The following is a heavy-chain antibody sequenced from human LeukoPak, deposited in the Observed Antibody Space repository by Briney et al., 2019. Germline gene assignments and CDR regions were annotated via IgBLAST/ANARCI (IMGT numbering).Heavy chain of an antibody. CDR1: GYTFTSYD. CDR3: ARSSFIAAAGYFY. V-gene: IGHV1-8*01. CDR2: MNPNSGNT. D-gene: IGHD6-13*01. J-gene: IGHJ4*02. Sequence: ASVKVSCKASGYTFTSYDTNWVRQATGQGLEWMGCMNPNSGNTGYAQKFQGRVTMTRNTSISTAYMELSSLRSEDTAVYYCARSSFIAAAGYFYWGQGTLVTVSS.